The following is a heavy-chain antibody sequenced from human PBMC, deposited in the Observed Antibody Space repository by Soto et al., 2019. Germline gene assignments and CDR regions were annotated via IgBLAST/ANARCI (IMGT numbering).Heavy chain of an antibody. J-gene: IGHJ6*02. Sequence: AAVKVSCKASGYTFTSSYIHWVRHAPGQGFEWMGIINPSGGGTSYSQKLQGRVTLTRDTSTRTIYMELNSLRSEDTAVYYCARGPGASGLDVWGQGTTVTVAS. CDR1: GYTFTSSY. D-gene: IGHD2-8*02. CDR2: INPSGGGT. V-gene: IGHV1-46*01. CDR3: ARGPGASGLDV.